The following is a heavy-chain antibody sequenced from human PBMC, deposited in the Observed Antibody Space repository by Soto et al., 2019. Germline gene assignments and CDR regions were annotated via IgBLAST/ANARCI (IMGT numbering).Heavy chain of an antibody. Sequence: PGGSLRLSCAASGFTFSSYGMHWVRQAPGKGLEWVAVISYDGSNKYYADSVKGRFTISRDNSKNTLYLQMNSLRAEDTAVYYCAKGSITIFGVADPPTDYWGQGNLVTVSS. CDR1: GFTFSSYG. J-gene: IGHJ4*02. V-gene: IGHV3-30*18. D-gene: IGHD3-3*01. CDR2: ISYDGSNK. CDR3: AKGSITIFGVADPPTDY.